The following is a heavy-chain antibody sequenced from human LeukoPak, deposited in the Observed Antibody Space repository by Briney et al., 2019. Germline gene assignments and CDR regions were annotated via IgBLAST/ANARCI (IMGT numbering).Heavy chain of an antibody. CDR3: ARAVSGWYWFDP. V-gene: IGHV4-39*07. Sequence: KSSETLSLTCTVSGGSISSSSYYWGWSRQPPGKGLEWIVSIYYSGSTYYNPSLKSRVTISVDTSKNQFSLKPSSVTAADTAVYYCARAVSGWYWFDPWGQGTLVTVSS. D-gene: IGHD6-19*01. CDR1: GGSISSSSYY. CDR2: IYYSGST. J-gene: IGHJ5*02.